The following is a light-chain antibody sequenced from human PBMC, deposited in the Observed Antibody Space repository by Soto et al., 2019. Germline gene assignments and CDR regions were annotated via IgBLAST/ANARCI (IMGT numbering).Light chain of an antibody. CDR2: DAS. Sequence: SLLTQSPGTLSFSPGEIGTLSCRSSQTVRNNYLAWYQQKPGQAPRLLIYDASSRATGIPDRFSGGGSGTDFTLTISRLEPEDFAVYYCQQFSSYPLTFGGGTKVDIK. CDR1: QTVRNNY. J-gene: IGKJ4*01. CDR3: QQFSSYPLT. V-gene: IGKV3-20*01.